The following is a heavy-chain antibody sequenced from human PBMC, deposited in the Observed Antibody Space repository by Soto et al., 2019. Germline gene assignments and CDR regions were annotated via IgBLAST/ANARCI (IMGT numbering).Heavy chain of an antibody. CDR3: ARDFPPSYCSSTSCHLNYYYYYGMDV. Sequence: SQTLSLTCAISGDSVSSNSAAWNWIRQSPSRGLEWLGRTYYRSKWYNDYAVSVKSRITINPDTSKNQFPLQLNSVTPEDTAVYYCARDFPPSYCSSTSCHLNYYYYYGMDVWGQGTTVTVSS. CDR2: TYYRSKWYN. V-gene: IGHV6-1*01. D-gene: IGHD2-2*01. CDR1: GDSVSSNSAA. J-gene: IGHJ6*02.